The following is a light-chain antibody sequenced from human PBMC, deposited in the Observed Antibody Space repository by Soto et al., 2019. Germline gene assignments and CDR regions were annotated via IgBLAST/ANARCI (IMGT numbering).Light chain of an antibody. Sequence: DIQMTQSPSSLSASVGDRVTITCRASQSISSYLNWYQQKPGKAPKLLIYAASSLQSGVPSRFSGSGSGTDFPPTISSLQPEDVATYYYQQSYSTPDTFGGGTKVEIK. CDR2: AAS. CDR1: QSISSY. V-gene: IGKV1-39*01. J-gene: IGKJ4*01. CDR3: QQSYSTPDT.